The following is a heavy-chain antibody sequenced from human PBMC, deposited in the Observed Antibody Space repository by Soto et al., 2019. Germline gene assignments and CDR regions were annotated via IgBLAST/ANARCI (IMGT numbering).Heavy chain of an antibody. Sequence: GGSLRLSCAASGFTFSSYAMHWVRQAPGKGLEWVAVISYDGSNKYYADSVKGRFTISRDNSKNTLYLQMNSLRAEDTAVYYCARAAGHIVVVVAATGHFQHWGQGTLVTVSS. CDR3: ARAAGHIVVVVAATGHFQH. CDR1: GFTFSSYA. V-gene: IGHV3-30-3*01. J-gene: IGHJ1*01. D-gene: IGHD2-15*01. CDR2: ISYDGSNK.